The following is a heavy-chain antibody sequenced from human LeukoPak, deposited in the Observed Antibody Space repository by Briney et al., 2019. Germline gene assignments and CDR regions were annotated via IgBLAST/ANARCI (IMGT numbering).Heavy chain of an antibody. V-gene: IGHV4-39*01. CDR1: GGSISSSSYY. D-gene: IGHD3-10*01. J-gene: IGHJ4*02. Sequence: SETLSLTCTASGGSISSSSYYWGWIRQPPGKGLEWIGSIYYSGSTYYNPSLKSRVTISVDTSKNQFSLKLSSVTAADTAVYYCARRQHYGSGSLDYWGQGTLVTVSS. CDR3: ARRQHYGSGSLDY. CDR2: IYYSGST.